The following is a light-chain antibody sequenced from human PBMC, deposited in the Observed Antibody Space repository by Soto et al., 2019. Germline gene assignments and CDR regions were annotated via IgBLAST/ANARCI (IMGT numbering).Light chain of an antibody. CDR2: GAS. CDR1: QSVRDTY. Sequence: IVLTQSPDTPSLSPGERATLSCRASQSVRDTYLAWYQQKPGQAPSLLIYGASNRATGVPDRFSGSGSGTDFALTISRLEPEDFALYYCQYCAISAGTFGQGTKVDIK. CDR3: QYCAISAGT. J-gene: IGKJ1*01. V-gene: IGKV3-20*01.